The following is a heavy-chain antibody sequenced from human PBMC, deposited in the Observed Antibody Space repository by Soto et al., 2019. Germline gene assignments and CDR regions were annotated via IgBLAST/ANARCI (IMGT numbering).Heavy chain of an antibody. CDR2: IHHSGPT. J-gene: IGHJ6*02. CDR1: GGSIGSGAYY. D-gene: IGHD4-4*01. Sequence: QVQLQESGPGLVKPSQTLSLTCSVSGGSIGSGAYYWSWIRQFPGKGLEWIGYIHHSGPTLNNAAHKSRLAMSLDTSKKQYSLKLSSVTAAHTALYYCARSNYADGYYYGMDVWGQGTTVSVS. V-gene: IGHV4-31*03. CDR3: ARSNYADGYYYGMDV.